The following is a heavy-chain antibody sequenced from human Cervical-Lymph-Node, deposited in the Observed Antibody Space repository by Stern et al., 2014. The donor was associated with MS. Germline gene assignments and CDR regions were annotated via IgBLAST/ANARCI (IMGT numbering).Heavy chain of an antibody. CDR3: ARGPLASITMAWIFDP. CDR1: GGSMTNGGYY. Sequence: QLQLQESGPGLVKPSQTLSLTCSVSGGSMTNGGYYWSWIRQPPGKALEFIGYIYFNGHTYYNPSLRSRVILSVDTSQNRFSLKLNSVTAADTAVYYCARGPLASITMAWIFDPWGQGTLVTVSS. J-gene: IGHJ5*02. D-gene: IGHD3-10*01. V-gene: IGHV4-31*03. CDR2: IYFNGHT.